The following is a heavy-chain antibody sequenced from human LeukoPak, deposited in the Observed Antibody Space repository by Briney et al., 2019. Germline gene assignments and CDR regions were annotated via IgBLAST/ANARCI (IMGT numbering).Heavy chain of an antibody. CDR3: AKDIGGSGSWDY. D-gene: IGHD3-10*01. V-gene: IGHV3-9*01. J-gene: IGHJ4*02. CDR2: ISWNSGSI. CDR1: GFTFDDYA. Sequence: HPGRSLRLSCAASGFTFDDYAMHWVRQAPGKVLEWVSGISWNSGSIGYADSVKGRFTISRDNAKNSLYLQMNSLRAEDTALYYCAKDIGGSGSWDYWGQGTLVTVSS.